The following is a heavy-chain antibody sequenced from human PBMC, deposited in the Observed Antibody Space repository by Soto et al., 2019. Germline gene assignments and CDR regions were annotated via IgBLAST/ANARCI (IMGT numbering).Heavy chain of an antibody. J-gene: IGHJ4*02. CDR2: IIPIFGRA. V-gene: IGHV1-69*13. Sequence: ASLKVSRKASGVTFITYVTSCVRQTLEQRREWIGGIIPIFGRANYAQKLQGRVTITADESTSTAYMEMSSLRSEDTAVYYCASDEYCCGSSCYSDSGDYWGQGTLVTVSS. CDR1: GVTFITYV. D-gene: IGHD2-15*01. CDR3: ASDEYCCGSSCYSDSGDY.